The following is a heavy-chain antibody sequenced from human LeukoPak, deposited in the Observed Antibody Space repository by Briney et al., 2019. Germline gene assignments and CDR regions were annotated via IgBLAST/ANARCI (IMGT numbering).Heavy chain of an antibody. V-gene: IGHV1-69*01. Sequence: GSSVKVSCKASGGTFSSYAISWVRQAPGQGLEWMGGIIPIFGTANYAQKFQGRVTITADESTSTAYMELSSLRSEDTAVYYCASKCSSTSCYYFDYWGQGTPVTVSS. CDR3: ASKCSSTSCYYFDY. CDR2: IIPIFGTA. J-gene: IGHJ4*02. D-gene: IGHD2-2*01. CDR1: GGTFSSYA.